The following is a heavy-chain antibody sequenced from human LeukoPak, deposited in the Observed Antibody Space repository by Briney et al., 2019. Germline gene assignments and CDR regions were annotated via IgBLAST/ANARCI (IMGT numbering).Heavy chain of an antibody. CDR1: GGSITSSSYY. Sequence: PSETLSLSCAVSGGSITSSSYYWGWIRQPPGKGLEWIGSIYYSGSTYYHPSLKSRATISVDTSKNQYSLKLSSVTAADTAVYYCARHRTSQYCSSSTSSPRWFDPWGQGTLVTVSS. J-gene: IGHJ5*02. V-gene: IGHV4-39*01. CDR2: IYYSGST. CDR3: ARHRTSQYCSSSTSSPRWFDP. D-gene: IGHD2-2*01.